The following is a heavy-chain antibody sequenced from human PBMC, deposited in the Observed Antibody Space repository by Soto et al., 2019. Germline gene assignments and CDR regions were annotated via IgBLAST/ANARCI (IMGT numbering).Heavy chain of an antibody. J-gene: IGHJ6*02. CDR2: ISGSGGST. D-gene: IGHD3-22*01. CDR1: GFTFISYA. Sequence: GGSLRLSCAASGFTFISYAMSWVLQAPWKGLEWVSAISGSGGSTYYADSVKGRFTISRDNSKNTLYLQMNSLRAEDTAVYYCAKNTNEGWLLELYYYYGKDVWGHGATVTVSS. CDR3: AKNTNEGWLLELYYYYGKDV. V-gene: IGHV3-23*01.